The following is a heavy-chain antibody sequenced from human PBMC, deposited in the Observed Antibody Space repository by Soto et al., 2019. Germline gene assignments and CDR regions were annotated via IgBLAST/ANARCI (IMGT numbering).Heavy chain of an antibody. Sequence: QVQLVQAGAEVKKPGSSVKVSCRASGVTFSSYTISWVRHAPGQGLEWMGGVIPCLDPSNYAQSFRGRVTILADKSTKTAYMEVGSLRYEDTAVYYCARGHPQGGMDVWGQGTTVTVS. V-gene: IGHV1-69*06. CDR2: VIPCLDPS. CDR3: ARGHPQGGMDV. CDR1: GVTFSSYT. J-gene: IGHJ6*02.